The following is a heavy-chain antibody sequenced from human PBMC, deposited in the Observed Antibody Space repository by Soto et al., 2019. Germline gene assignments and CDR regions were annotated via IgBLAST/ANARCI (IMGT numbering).Heavy chain of an antibody. V-gene: IGHV1-46*01. CDR1: GYTFTSYY. Sequence: QVQVVHSGAEVKKPGATVKVSCKASGYTFTSYYMHWVRQAPGQGLEWMGIINPTSSTSYSQKFQSRVTMTRDTSTSTVYMELSSLRSEDTAVYYCERVYCSGGSCYGIDYWGQVTLVTVSS. CDR2: INPTSST. J-gene: IGHJ4*02. D-gene: IGHD2-15*01. CDR3: ERVYCSGGSCYGIDY.